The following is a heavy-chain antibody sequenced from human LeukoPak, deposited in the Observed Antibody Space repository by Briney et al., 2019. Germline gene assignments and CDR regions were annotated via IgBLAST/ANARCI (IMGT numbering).Heavy chain of an antibody. Sequence: PGGSPRLSCAASGFTFSRYWMTWVRQAPGKGLEWVANIKEDGSENSYVESVKGRFTTSRDNAKNSLYLQLNSLRAEDTAVYFCARQRYSDYWGQGTLVTVSS. CDR1: GFTFSRYW. J-gene: IGHJ4*02. D-gene: IGHD1-1*01. CDR2: IKEDGSEN. V-gene: IGHV3-7*01. CDR3: ARQRYSDY.